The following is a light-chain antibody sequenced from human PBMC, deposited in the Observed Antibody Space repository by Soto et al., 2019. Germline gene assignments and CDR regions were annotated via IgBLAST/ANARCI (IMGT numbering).Light chain of an antibody. Sequence: QSVLAHPASVSGSLGQSITISCTGTTRDIAGYNYISRYQQLPGKAPKLMIYQVTIRPSGISNRFSGSKSGNTASLTISGLQAEDEADYYCTSFSSSTSLYVFGTGTKVTVL. CDR1: TRDIAGYNY. CDR3: TSFSSSTSLYV. J-gene: IGLJ1*01. V-gene: IGLV2-14*01. CDR2: QVT.